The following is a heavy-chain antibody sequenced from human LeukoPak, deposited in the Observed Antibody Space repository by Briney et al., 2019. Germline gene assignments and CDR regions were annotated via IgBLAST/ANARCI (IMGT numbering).Heavy chain of an antibody. D-gene: IGHD2-2*01. CDR2: ISAYNGNT. CDR1: GYTFTSYG. CDR3: ARDSCSSTSCPPYYYYYMDV. J-gene: IGHJ6*03. Sequence: ASVKVSCKASGYTFTSYGISWVRQAPGQGLEWMGWISAYNGNTNYAQKLQDRVTMTTDTSTSTAYMELRSLRSDDTAVYYCARDSCSSTSCPPYYYYYMDVWGKGTTVTVSS. V-gene: IGHV1-18*01.